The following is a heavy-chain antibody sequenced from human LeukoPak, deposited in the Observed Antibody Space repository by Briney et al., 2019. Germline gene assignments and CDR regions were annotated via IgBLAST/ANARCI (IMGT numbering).Heavy chain of an antibody. CDR3: AKYWDSSGYYYDY. CDR1: GFTFSSYW. CDR2: ISGSGGST. D-gene: IGHD3-22*01. J-gene: IGHJ4*02. V-gene: IGHV3-23*01. Sequence: GGSLRLSCAASGFTFSSYWMSWVRQAPGKGLEWVSAISGSGGSTYYADSVKGRFTISRDNSKNTLYLQMNSLRAEDTAVYYCAKYWDSSGYYYDYWGQGTLVTVSS.